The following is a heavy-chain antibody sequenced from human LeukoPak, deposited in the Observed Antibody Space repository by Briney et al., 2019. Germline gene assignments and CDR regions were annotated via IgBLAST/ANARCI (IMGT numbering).Heavy chain of an antibody. Sequence: SVKVSCKASGGTFSSYAISWVRQAPGQGLEWMGGIIPIFGTANYAQKFQGRVTITADESTSTAYMELSSLRSEDTAVYYCAIVERRSFAFDYWGQGTLVTVSP. CDR2: IIPIFGTA. V-gene: IGHV1-69*13. CDR1: GGTFSSYA. D-gene: IGHD1-1*01. CDR3: AIVERRSFAFDY. J-gene: IGHJ4*02.